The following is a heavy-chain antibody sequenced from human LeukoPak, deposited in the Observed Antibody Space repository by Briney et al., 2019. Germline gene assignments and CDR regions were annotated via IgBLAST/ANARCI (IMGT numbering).Heavy chain of an antibody. V-gene: IGHV4-59*08. D-gene: IGHD3-16*01. Sequence: PSETLSLTCTVPGGSISSYYWSWIRQPPGKGLEWIGYIYYSGSTNYNPSLKSRVTISVDTSKNQFSLKLSSVTAADTAVYYCARGARRWYFDLWGRGTLVTVSS. CDR2: IYYSGST. CDR3: ARGARRWYFDL. CDR1: GGSISSYY. J-gene: IGHJ2*01.